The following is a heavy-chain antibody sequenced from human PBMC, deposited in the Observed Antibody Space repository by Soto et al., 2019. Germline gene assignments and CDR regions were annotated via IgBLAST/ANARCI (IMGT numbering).Heavy chain of an antibody. CDR1: GFTFSSYG. CDR3: AKDRAVAGSKGNYFDY. Sequence: QVQLVESGGGVVQPGRSLRLSCAASGFTFSSYGMHWVRQAPGKGLEWVAVISYDGSNKYYADSVKGRFTISRDNSKNTLYLQMNSLRAEDTAVYYCAKDRAVAGSKGNYFDYWGQGTLVTVSS. J-gene: IGHJ4*02. CDR2: ISYDGSNK. V-gene: IGHV3-30*18. D-gene: IGHD6-19*01.